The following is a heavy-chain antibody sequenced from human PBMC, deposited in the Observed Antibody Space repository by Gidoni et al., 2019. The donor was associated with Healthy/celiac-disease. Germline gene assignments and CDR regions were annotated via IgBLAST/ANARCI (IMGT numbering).Heavy chain of an antibody. CDR1: GSTISSYA. CDR3: ARFPFYYDSSGYTEPEDY. J-gene: IGHJ4*02. V-gene: IGHV3-30-3*01. CDR2: ISYDGSNK. D-gene: IGHD3-22*01. Sequence: QVQLVESGGGVVQPGRSLRLSCAASGSTISSYAMHWVRQAPGKGLEWVAVISYDGSNKYYADSVKGRFTISRDNSKNTLYLQMNSLRAEDTAVYYCARFPFYYDSSGYTEPEDYWGQGTLVTVSS.